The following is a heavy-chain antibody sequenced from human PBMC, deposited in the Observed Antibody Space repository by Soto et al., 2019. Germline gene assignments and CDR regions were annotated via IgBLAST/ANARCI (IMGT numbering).Heavy chain of an antibody. CDR3: AREGVRGQRGVTYCDY. CDR1: GYTFSTYG. CDR2: ISDNCGTT. J-gene: IGHJ4*02. V-gene: IGHV1-18*01. D-gene: IGHD3-10*01. Sequence: QVQLVQSGAEVKKPGASVKVSCEASGYTFSTYGITWVRQAPGQGLEWMGWISDNCGTTNYAQQLQDRLTMTTDTSTSTAYMELSSLRSDDTAVYYCAREGVRGQRGVTYCDYWGQGTLVTVSS.